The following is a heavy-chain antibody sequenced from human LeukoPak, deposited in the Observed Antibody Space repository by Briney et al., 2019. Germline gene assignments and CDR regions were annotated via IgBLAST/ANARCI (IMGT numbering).Heavy chain of an antibody. Sequence: GGSLRLSCAASGFTASNHAMSWVRQAPGKGLEWVSGTSWNSGSIGYADSVKGRFTISRDNAKNSLHLQMNSLRAEDTALYYCAKSRSIAAAGVDYWGQGTLVTVSS. D-gene: IGHD6-13*01. CDR3: AKSRSIAAAGVDY. CDR1: GFTASNHA. J-gene: IGHJ4*02. V-gene: IGHV3-9*02. CDR2: TSWNSGSI.